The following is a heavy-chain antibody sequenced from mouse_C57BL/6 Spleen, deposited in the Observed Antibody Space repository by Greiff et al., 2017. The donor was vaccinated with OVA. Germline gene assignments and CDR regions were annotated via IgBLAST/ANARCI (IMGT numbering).Heavy chain of an antibody. Sequence: VQLQQSGPELVKPGASVKISCKASGYSFTGYYMNWVKQSPEKSLEWIGEINPSTGGTNYNQKFKAKATLTVDKSSSTAYMQLNSLTSEDSAVYYCARGGNSNWFAYWGQGTLVTVSA. CDR2: INPSTGGT. J-gene: IGHJ3*01. D-gene: IGHD2-5*01. CDR1: GYSFTGYY. CDR3: ARGGNSNWFAY. V-gene: IGHV1-42*01.